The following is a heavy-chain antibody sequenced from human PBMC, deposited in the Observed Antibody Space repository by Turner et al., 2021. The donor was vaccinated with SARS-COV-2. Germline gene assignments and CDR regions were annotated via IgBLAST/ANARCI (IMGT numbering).Heavy chain of an antibody. CDR2: IDPADGET. CDR3: ATGVAVTGVVVAYYYYYGMDV. V-gene: IGHV1-24*01. Sequence: QVQLLQSGAEVKKPGASVKVYCKVSGYNLTELSIHWLRQAPGKGLEWMGGIDPADGETIYAQKFQGRVTINEDTSTDTAYMWLSGLRSEDTAVYYCATGVAVTGVVVAYYYYYGMDVWGQGTTVTVSS. J-gene: IGHJ6*02. CDR1: GYNLTELS. D-gene: IGHD6-19*01.